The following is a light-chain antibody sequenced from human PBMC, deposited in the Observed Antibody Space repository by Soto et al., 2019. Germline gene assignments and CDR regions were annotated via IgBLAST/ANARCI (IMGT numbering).Light chain of an antibody. V-gene: IGKV3-15*01. Sequence: EIVMTQSPDTLSVSPWDTATLSCRSSQNIHINLAWYQHKPCQAPTLLIYGVTARAPGVPARFSGSGYGTDFTLTIRSVQSGDFGVFYCQQYEGWPRTFGLGTKVEIQ. J-gene: IGKJ2*01. CDR3: QQYEGWPRT. CDR1: QNIHIN. CDR2: GVT.